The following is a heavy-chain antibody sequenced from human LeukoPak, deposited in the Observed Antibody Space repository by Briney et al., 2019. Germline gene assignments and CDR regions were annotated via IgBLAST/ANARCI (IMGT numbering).Heavy chain of an antibody. V-gene: IGHV1-2*02. Sequence: ASVKVSCKASGYTFTGYYMHWVRQAPGQGLEWMGWINPNSGGTNYAQKLQGRVTMTRDTSISTAYMELSRLRSDDTAVYYCARGGSSWYPHFDYWGQGTLVTVSS. CDR3: ARGGSSWYPHFDY. J-gene: IGHJ4*02. D-gene: IGHD6-13*01. CDR1: GYTFTGYY. CDR2: INPNSGGT.